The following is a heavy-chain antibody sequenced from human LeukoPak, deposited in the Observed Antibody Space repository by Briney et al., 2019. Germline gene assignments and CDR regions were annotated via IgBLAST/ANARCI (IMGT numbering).Heavy chain of an antibody. CDR3: VKEGYSYGSYFDY. Sequence: GGYLRLSCSASGFTFSSYAMHWVRQAPGKGLEYVSAISSNGGSTYYADSVKGRFTISRDNSKNTLYLQMSSLRAEDTAVYYCVKEGYSYGSYFDYWGQGTLVTVSS. V-gene: IGHV3-64D*06. J-gene: IGHJ4*02. CDR2: ISSNGGST. D-gene: IGHD5-18*01. CDR1: GFTFSSYA.